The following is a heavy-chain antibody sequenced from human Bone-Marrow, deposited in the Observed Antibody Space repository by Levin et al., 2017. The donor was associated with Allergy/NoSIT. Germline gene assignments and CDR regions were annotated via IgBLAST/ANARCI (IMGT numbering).Heavy chain of an antibody. D-gene: IGHD1-7*01. Sequence: LSLTCAASGFTFSRHWMHWVRQAPGKGLVWVSRINGDGSSTTYADSVKGRFTISRDNAKNTLFLEMNSLRAEDTAVYYCAKVVNDGNYGYYYGLDVWGQGTTVTVSS. V-gene: IGHV3-74*01. CDR2: INGDGSST. J-gene: IGHJ6*02. CDR1: GFTFSRHW. CDR3: AKVVNDGNYGYYYGLDV.